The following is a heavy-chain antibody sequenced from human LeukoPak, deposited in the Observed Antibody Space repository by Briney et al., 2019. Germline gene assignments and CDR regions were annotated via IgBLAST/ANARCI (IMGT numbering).Heavy chain of an antibody. V-gene: IGHV1-2*06. CDR1: GYTFTGYY. Sequence: GASVKVSCKASGYTFTGYYMHWVRQAPGQGLEWMGRINPNSGGTNYAQKFQGRVTMTRDTSISTAYMELSSLRSEDTAVYYCARVRAIHNWFDPWGQGTLVTVSS. D-gene: IGHD2-2*02. CDR3: ARVRAIHNWFDP. J-gene: IGHJ5*02. CDR2: INPNSGGT.